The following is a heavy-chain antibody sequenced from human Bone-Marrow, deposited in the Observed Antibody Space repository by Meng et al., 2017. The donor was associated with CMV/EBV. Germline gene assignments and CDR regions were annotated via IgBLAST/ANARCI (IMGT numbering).Heavy chain of an antibody. J-gene: IGHJ4*02. D-gene: IGHD3-3*01. V-gene: IGHV4-61*01. CDR3: ARGLRYDFWSGSAYFDY. CDR1: SGSVSSGSYY. Sequence: GSLRLSCTVSSGSVSSGSYYWSWIRQPPGKGLEWIGYIYYSGSTNYNPSLKSRVTISVDTSKNQFSLKLSSVTAADTAVYYCARGLRYDFWSGSAYFDYWGQGTRVTGSS. CDR2: IYYSGST.